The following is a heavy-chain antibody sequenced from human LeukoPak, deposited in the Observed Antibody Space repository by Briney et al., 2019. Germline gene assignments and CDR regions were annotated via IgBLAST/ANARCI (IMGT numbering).Heavy chain of an antibody. Sequence: PSQTLSLTCTVSGGSISSGSYYWSWIRQPAGKGLEWIGRIYGSGSTNYNPSLKSRVTISVDTSKNQFSLKLSSVTAADTAVYYCARRIYCNTTSCYTDYFFDYWGQGTLVTVSS. D-gene: IGHD2-2*02. J-gene: IGHJ4*02. CDR2: IYGSGST. CDR3: ARRIYCNTTSCYTDYFFDY. V-gene: IGHV4-61*02. CDR1: GGSISSGSYY.